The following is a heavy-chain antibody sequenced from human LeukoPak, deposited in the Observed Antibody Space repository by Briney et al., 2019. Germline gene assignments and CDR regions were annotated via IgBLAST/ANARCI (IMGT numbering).Heavy chain of an antibody. V-gene: IGHV4-39*01. D-gene: IGHD6-13*01. J-gene: IGHJ4*02. CDR1: GGSISSSSSY. CDR3: ARLSSTWFDY. CDR2: IYYSGHT. Sequence: SETLSLTCAVSGGSISSSSSYWGWIRQPPGKGLEWIAIIYYSGHTDYNPSLESRVTISVDTSKNQFSLKLTSVTAADTAVYYCARLSSTWFDYWGQGALVTVSS.